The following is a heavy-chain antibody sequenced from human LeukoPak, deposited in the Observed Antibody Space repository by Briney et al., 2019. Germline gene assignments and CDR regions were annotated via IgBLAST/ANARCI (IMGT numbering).Heavy chain of an antibody. CDR2: IYSGGST. CDR3: ARGVRDDYFDY. J-gene: IGHJ4*02. D-gene: IGHD3-10*01. CDR1: GFTVSSNY. V-gene: IGHV3-53*01. Sequence: GGSLRLSCAASGFTVSSNYMSWVRQAPGKGLEWVSIIYSGGSTYYAGSVKGRFTLSRDNSKNTLYLQMNSLRAEDTAVYYCARGVRDDYFDYWGQGTLVTVSS.